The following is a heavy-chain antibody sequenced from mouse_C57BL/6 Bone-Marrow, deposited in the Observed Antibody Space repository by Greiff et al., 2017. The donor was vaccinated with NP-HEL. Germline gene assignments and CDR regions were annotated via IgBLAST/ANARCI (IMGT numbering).Heavy chain of an antibody. CDR3: TSYDYEGY. J-gene: IGHJ2*01. CDR1: GFNIKDDY. CDR2: IDPENGDT. V-gene: IGHV14-4*01. Sequence: VQLKQSGAELVRPGASVKLSCTASGFNIKDDYMHWVKQRPEQGLEWIGWIDPENGDTEYASKFQGKATITADTSSNTAYLQLSSLTSEDTAVCYCTSYDYEGYWGQGTTLTVSS. D-gene: IGHD2-4*01.